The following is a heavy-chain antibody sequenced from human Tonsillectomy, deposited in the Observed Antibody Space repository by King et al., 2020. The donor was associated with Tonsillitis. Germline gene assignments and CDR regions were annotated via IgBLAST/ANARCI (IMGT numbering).Heavy chain of an antibody. CDR1: GYTFTGYY. CDR3: ARRITIFGVVSPFDY. J-gene: IGHJ4*02. CDR2: INPNSGGT. Sequence: QLVQSGAEVKKPGASVKVSCKASGYTFTGYYMYWVRQAPGQGLEWVGWINPNSGGTNYAQKFQGRVTMTRDTSISTAYMELSRLRSDDTAVYYCARRITIFGVVSPFDYWGQGTLVTVSS. D-gene: IGHD3-3*01. V-gene: IGHV1-2*02.